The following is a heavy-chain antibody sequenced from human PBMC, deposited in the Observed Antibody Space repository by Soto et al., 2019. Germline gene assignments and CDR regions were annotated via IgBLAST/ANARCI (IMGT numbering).Heavy chain of an antibody. D-gene: IGHD3-3*01. V-gene: IGHV3-33*01. J-gene: IGHJ4*02. CDR2: IWYDGSNK. CDR3: ARDVVSLFMILSELNY. CDR1: GFTFSSYG. Sequence: QVQLVESGGGVVQPGRSLRLSCVGSGFTFSSYGLYWVRQAPGKGLEWVAVIWYDGSNKYYAGSVRGRFTISRDNSKNTVYLEMSSLRVEDTAMYYCARDVVSLFMILSELNYWGLGTLVTVSS.